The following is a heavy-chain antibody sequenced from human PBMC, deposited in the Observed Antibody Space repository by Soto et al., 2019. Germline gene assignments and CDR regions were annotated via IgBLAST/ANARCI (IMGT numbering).Heavy chain of an antibody. Sequence: PGGSLRLSCAASGFTFSSYQMNWVGQSPGKGLEWISYITSSGSTIYYADSVKGRFTISRHNAKNSLYLQMNSLRAEDTAVYYCARDLITTFGVPTNDCWGQGTLVTVSS. CDR3: ARDLITTFGVPTNDC. CDR1: GFTFSSYQ. D-gene: IGHD3-3*01. J-gene: IGHJ4*02. V-gene: IGHV3-48*03. CDR2: ITSSGSTI.